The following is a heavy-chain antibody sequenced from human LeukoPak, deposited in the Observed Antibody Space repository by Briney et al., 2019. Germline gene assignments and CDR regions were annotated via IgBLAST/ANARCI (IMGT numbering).Heavy chain of an antibody. J-gene: IGHJ4*02. V-gene: IGHV3-74*01. CDR3: AREGDGDPHKSLEFGY. D-gene: IGHD5-24*01. Sequence: GGSLRLSCAASGFTFSSYWMHWVRQAPGKGLVWVSRINSDGSSTSYADSVKGRFTISRDNAKNTLYLQMNSLRAEDTAVYYCAREGDGDPHKSLEFGYWGQGTLVTVSS. CDR1: GFTFSSYW. CDR2: INSDGSST.